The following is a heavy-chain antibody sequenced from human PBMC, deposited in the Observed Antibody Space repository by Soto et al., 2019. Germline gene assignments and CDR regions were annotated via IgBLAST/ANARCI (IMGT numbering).Heavy chain of an antibody. CDR3: AKTYYVILTGPSGDYVMDV. V-gene: IGHV1-69*05. CDR1: GGTFSSYA. Sequence: SVKVSCRTSGGTFSSYAISWVRQAPGQGLEWMGWIVPNVGTSSYAQKFQGRVTMTRNDSTSTAYMELSSLRSEDTAVYYCAKTYYVILTGPSGDYVMDVWGQGTTVTVSS. J-gene: IGHJ6*02. CDR2: IVPNVGTS. D-gene: IGHD3-9*01.